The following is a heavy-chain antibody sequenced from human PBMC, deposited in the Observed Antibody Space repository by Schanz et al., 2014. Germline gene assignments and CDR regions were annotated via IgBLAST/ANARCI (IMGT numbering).Heavy chain of an antibody. Sequence: QVQLVQSGADVKKPGASVKVSCKASGYTFTGYSMHWVRQAPGQGLEWMGRINPNSGGTNYAQKLQGRVTMTSDTSISTVYMELTRLTFDDTAIYYCARELRLEYYFDYWGQGTQVTVSS. D-gene: IGHD4-17*01. CDR3: ARELRLEYYFDY. J-gene: IGHJ4*02. CDR2: INPNSGGT. CDR1: GYTFTGYS. V-gene: IGHV1-2*06.